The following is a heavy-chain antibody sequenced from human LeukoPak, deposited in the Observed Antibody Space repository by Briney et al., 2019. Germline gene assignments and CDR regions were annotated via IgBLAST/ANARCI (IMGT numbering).Heavy chain of an antibody. D-gene: IGHD6-6*01. CDR1: GFTFSSYA. CDR3: AAIAARPVY. V-gene: IGHV3-30-3*01. J-gene: IGHJ4*02. CDR2: ISSDGSNK. Sequence: GGSLRLSCAASGFTFSSYAMHWVRQAPGKGLEWVAFISSDGSNKYYADSVKDRFTISRDNSKNTLYLQMNSLRAEDTAVYYCAAIAARPVYWGQGTLVTVSS.